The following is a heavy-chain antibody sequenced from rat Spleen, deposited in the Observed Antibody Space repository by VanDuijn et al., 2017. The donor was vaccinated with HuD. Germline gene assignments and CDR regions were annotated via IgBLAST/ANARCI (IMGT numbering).Heavy chain of an antibody. CDR1: GFNFNDYW. CDR2: INKNSRTI. CDR3: VREERGVDY. Sequence: EVQLVEAGGGLVQPGRSLKLSCAASGFNFNDYWMGWVRQAPGKGLEWIGDINKNSRTIKYSPSLKDKFTVSRDNVQKTLNLQMDTLGSEDTAIEYWVREERGVDYWGQGVMVTVTS. J-gene: IGHJ2*01. V-gene: IGHV4-2*01.